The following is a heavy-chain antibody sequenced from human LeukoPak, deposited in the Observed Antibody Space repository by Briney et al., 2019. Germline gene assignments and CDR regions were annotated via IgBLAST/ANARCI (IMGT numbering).Heavy chain of an antibody. CDR1: GGTFSSYA. Sequence: SVKVSCKSSGGTFSSYAISWVRQAPGQGLEWMGGIIPIFGTANYAQKFQGRVTITTDESTSTAYMELSSLRSEDTAVYYCATGSIGLRFLEWYFDYWGQGTLVTVSS. J-gene: IGHJ4*02. D-gene: IGHD3-3*01. V-gene: IGHV1-69*05. CDR2: IIPIFGTA. CDR3: ATGSIGLRFLEWYFDY.